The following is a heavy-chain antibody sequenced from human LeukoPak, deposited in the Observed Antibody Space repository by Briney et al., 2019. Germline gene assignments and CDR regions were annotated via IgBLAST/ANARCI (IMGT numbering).Heavy chain of an antibody. J-gene: IGHJ4*02. V-gene: IGHV3-23*01. CDR2: ISGSGSSR. Sequence: GGSLGLSCAASGFTFSSYAMSWVRQAPGKGLEWLSAISGSGSSRYYADSVKGRFTISRDNSKNTLYLRMNSLRAEDTAVYYCAKSGAYSSSWWVWLDYWGQGTLVTVSS. CDR1: GFTFSSYA. CDR3: AKSGAYSSSWWVWLDY. D-gene: IGHD6-13*01.